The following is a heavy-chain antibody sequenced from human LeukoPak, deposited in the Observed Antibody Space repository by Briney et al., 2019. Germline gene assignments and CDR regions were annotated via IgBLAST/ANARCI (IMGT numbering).Heavy chain of an antibody. Sequence: SETLSLTCAVSGYSISSGYYLGWIRQPPGKGLEWIGSIYHSGSTYYNPSLKSRVTISVDTSKNQFSLKLSSVTAPDTAVYYCARFGGAAAADDDAFDIWGQGTMVTVSS. CDR2: IYHSGST. V-gene: IGHV4-38-2*01. CDR3: ARFGGAAAADDDAFDI. J-gene: IGHJ3*02. CDR1: GYSISSGYY. D-gene: IGHD6-13*01.